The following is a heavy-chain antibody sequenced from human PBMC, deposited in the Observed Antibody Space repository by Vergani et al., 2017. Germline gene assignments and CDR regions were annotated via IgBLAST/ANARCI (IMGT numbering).Heavy chain of an antibody. CDR3: ARGDYGILNGYGY. J-gene: IGHJ4*02. D-gene: IGHD3-9*01. CDR2: INPSGGHT. CDR1: GYTFSNYY. Sequence: QVPVVQSGAEVKKSGASVKVSCKTSGYTFSNYYMHWVRQAPGQGLEWMGIINPSGGHTNYAQKFQGRVTMTRDTSTSTVYMELSSLRSEDTTIYYCARGDYGILNGYGYWGQGTLVTVSA. V-gene: IGHV1-46*03.